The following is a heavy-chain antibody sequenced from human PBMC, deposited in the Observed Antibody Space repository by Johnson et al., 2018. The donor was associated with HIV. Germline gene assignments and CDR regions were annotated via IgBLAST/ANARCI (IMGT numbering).Heavy chain of an antibody. Sequence: VQLVESGGGVVQPGGSLRLSCAASGFTLSIYGMHWVRQAPGKGLEWVTFIRYAGSEKYYVDSVKGRFTISRDNAKRSLYLQMNSLRGEDTAVYYCARDHLRCAFDIWGQGTMVTVSS. CDR3: ARDHLRCAFDI. CDR1: GFTLSIYG. D-gene: IGHD4-17*01. V-gene: IGHV3-30*02. J-gene: IGHJ3*02. CDR2: IRYAGSEK.